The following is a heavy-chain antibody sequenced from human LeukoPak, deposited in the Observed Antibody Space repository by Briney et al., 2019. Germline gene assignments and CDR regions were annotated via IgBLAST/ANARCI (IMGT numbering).Heavy chain of an antibody. CDR2: ISSSGSTI. J-gene: IGHJ4*02. Sequence: GGSLRLSCAASGFTFSDYCMSWIRQAPGKGLEWVSYISSSGSTIYYADSVKGRFTISRDNVKNSLYLQMNSLRAEDTAVYYCARPRDYYGSGSIGYWGQGTLVTVSS. V-gene: IGHV3-11*04. CDR3: ARPRDYYGSGSIGY. D-gene: IGHD3-10*01. CDR1: GFTFSDYC.